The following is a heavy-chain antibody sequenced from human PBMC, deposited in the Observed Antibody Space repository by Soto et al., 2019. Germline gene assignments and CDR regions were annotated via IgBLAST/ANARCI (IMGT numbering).Heavy chain of an antibody. CDR3: KKTPSSFYYYLDV. V-gene: IGHV3-23*01. D-gene: IGHD2-2*01. Sequence: EVQVLESGGGLVEPGGSLRLSCVGSGFTFSTYAMNWVRRAPGKGLEWVSGISGSGSDRYYADSVRGRFIISRDNSNNTLNLQMDSLRAEGTAKYSWKKTPSSFYYYLDVWGKGTTVTVSS. CDR1: GFTFSTYA. J-gene: IGHJ6*03. CDR2: ISGSGSDR.